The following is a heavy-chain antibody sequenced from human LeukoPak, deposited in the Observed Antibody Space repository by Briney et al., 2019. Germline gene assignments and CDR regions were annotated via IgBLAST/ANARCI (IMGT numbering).Heavy chain of an antibody. J-gene: IGHJ3*02. CDR3: ARGGAAARPHNAFDI. V-gene: IGHV4-61*10. CDR1: GGSISSGSYY. CDR2: IYYSGST. D-gene: IGHD6-6*01. Sequence: SETQSLTCTVSGGSISSGSYYWSWIRQPAGKGLEWIGRIYYSGSTNYNPSLKSRVTISVDTSKNQFSLKLSSVTAADTAVYYCARGGAAARPHNAFDIWGQGTMVTVSS.